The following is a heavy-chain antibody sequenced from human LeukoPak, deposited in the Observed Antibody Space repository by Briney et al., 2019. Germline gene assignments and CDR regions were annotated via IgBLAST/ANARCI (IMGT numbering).Heavy chain of an antibody. CDR2: INSDGSTT. CDR1: GFTFSSYW. V-gene: IGHV3-74*01. J-gene: IGHJ4*02. D-gene: IGHD2-15*01. CDR3: AREEYCSADCMRYFDY. Sequence: PGGSLRLSCAASGFTFSSYWMHWVRQAPGKGPVCVSRINSDGSTTSYADSVKGRFTISRDNAKNTLYLQMNCLRAEDTAVYYCAREEYCSADCMRYFDYWGQGALVTVSS.